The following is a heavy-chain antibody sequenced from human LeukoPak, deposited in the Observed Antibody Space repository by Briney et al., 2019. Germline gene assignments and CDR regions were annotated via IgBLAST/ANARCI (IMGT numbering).Heavy chain of an antibody. V-gene: IGHV3-13*01. CDR2: IGTAGDT. J-gene: IGHJ6*02. CDR3: ARESDSSSHYYYYGMDV. CDR1: GFTFSSYD. D-gene: IGHD6-13*01. Sequence: GGSLRLSCAASGFTFSSYDMHWVRQATGKGLEWVSAIGTAGDTYYPGSVKGRFTISRENAKNSLYLQMNSLRAEDTAVYYCARESDSSSHYYYYGMDVWGQGTTVTVSS.